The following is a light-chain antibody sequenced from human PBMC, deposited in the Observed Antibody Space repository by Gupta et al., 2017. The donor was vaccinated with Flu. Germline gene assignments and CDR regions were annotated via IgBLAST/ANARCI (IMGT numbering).Light chain of an antibody. Sequence: VTLGKPASISCRASQSRGDRDGNTYLNWFQQRPGQSPRRLIYKGSHRESGVPDRFSGSGSGTDFTLKISRGEAEDVGVYYCRQGERWPWAFGQGTKVEIK. J-gene: IGKJ1*01. CDR3: RQGERWPWA. CDR1: QSRGDRDGNTY. CDR2: KGS. V-gene: IGKV2-30*01.